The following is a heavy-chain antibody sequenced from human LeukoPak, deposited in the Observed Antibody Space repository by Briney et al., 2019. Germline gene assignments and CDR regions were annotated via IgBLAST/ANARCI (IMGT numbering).Heavy chain of an antibody. CDR1: GGSISSGSYY. CDR2: IYTSGST. V-gene: IGHV4-61*02. J-gene: IGHJ3*02. Sequence: PSETLSLTCTVSGGSISSGSYYWSWIRQPAGKGLEWIGRIYTSGSTNYNPSLKSRVTISVDTSKNQFSLKLSSVTAADTAVYYCARYPKRGYSFIPESDAFDIWGQGTMVTVSS. D-gene: IGHD5-18*01. CDR3: ARYPKRGYSFIPESDAFDI.